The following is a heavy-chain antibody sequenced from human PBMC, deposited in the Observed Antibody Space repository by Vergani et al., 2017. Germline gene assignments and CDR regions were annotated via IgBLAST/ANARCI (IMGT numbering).Heavy chain of an antibody. D-gene: IGHD5-24*01. Sequence: QVQLVQSGAEVKKPGSSVKVSCKASGGTFSSYTISWVRQAPGQGLEWMGRIIPILGIANYAQKFQGRVTITADKSTSTAYMELSSLRSEDTAVYYCAREMATIPGAFDIWGQGTTVTVSS. J-gene: IGHJ3*02. V-gene: IGHV1-69*08. CDR3: AREMATIPGAFDI. CDR1: GGTFSSYT. CDR2: IIPILGIA.